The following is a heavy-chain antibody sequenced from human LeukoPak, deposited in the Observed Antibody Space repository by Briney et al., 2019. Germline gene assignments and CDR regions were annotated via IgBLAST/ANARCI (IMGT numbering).Heavy chain of an antibody. J-gene: IGHJ3*02. D-gene: IGHD3-10*01. CDR2: IFYSGST. CDR3: AKSNGYGLVDI. Sequence: ASETLSLTCAVYGGSFSDYWYAWIRQSPGKGLEWIGNIFYSGSTYYSPSLKSRVTISLDTSRNQFSLKLNSVTAADTAVYYCAKSNGYGLVDIWGQGTMVTVSS. V-gene: IGHV4-34*12. CDR1: GGSFSDYW.